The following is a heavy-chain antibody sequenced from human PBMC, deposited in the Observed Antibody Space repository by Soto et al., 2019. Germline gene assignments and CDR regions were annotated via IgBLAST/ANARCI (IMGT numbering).Heavy chain of an antibody. CDR2: VSSGGGT. Sequence: RGSLRLSCAASGFTFSTYAMGWVRQAPGKGLEWVSVVSSGGGTHYADSVKGRFTVSRDNSKNTLSLQMNSLRADDTAVYYCAKRRGAGGHFDYWGQGALVTVSS. D-gene: IGHD2-15*01. CDR1: GFTFSTYA. J-gene: IGHJ4*02. V-gene: IGHV3-23*01. CDR3: AKRRGAGGHFDY.